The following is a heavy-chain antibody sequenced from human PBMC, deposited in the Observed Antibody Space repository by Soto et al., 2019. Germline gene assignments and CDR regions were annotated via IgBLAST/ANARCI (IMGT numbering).Heavy chain of an antibody. CDR1: GFIFSDHY. Sequence: EVQLVESGGGLVQPGGSLRLSCAASGFIFSDHYMDWVRQAPGKGLEWVGRARNKVSSYTTAYAASVKGRFTISRDDSKNSLYLEMSSLKTEDTAVYFCARLMGMSFDLWGQGTLVTVSS. CDR3: ARLMGMSFDL. J-gene: IGHJ4*02. V-gene: IGHV3-72*01. D-gene: IGHD2-8*01. CDR2: ARNKVSSYTT.